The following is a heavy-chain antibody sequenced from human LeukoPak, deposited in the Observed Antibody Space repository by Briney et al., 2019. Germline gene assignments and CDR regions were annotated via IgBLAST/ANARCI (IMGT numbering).Heavy chain of an antibody. CDR2: ISSSSSYI. V-gene: IGHV3-21*01. D-gene: IGHD1-26*01. J-gene: IGHJ6*03. Sequence: PGGSLRLSCAASEFTFSGSGMNWVRQAPGKGLEWVSSISSSSSYIYYADSVKGRFTISRDNAKNSLYLQMNSLRAEDTAVYYCARSPGAHYYYYMDVWGEGTTVTVSS. CDR1: EFTFSGSG. CDR3: ARSPGAHYYYYMDV.